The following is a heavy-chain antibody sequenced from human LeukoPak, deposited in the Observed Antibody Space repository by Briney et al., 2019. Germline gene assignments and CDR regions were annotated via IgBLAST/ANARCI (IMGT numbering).Heavy chain of an antibody. D-gene: IGHD5-18*01. V-gene: IGHV1-18*01. CDR3: ARGGGYSYHEQYFDY. CDR2: IGAHNGNT. J-gene: IGHJ4*02. Sequence: RASVKVSCKGSGYSFTNYGVSWVRQAPGQGLEWMGWIGAHNGNTNYAQNLQGRVTMTTDTSTSTAYMELRSLISDDTAVYYCARGGGYSYHEQYFDYWGQGTLVTVSS. CDR1: GYSFTNYG.